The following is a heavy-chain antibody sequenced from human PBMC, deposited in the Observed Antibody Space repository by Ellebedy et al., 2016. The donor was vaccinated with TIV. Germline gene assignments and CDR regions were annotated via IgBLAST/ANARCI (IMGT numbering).Heavy chain of an antibody. CDR1: GGSISSYY. V-gene: IGHV4-59*01. CDR2: IYYSGST. Sequence: GSLRLXXTVSGGSISSYYWSWIRQPPGKGLEWIGYIYYSGSTNYNPSLKSRVTISVDTSKNQFSLKLSSVTAADTAVYYCARGGDTYSSSWYVFNYYYGMDVWGQGTTVTVSS. CDR3: ARGGDTYSSSWYVFNYYYGMDV. D-gene: IGHD6-13*01. J-gene: IGHJ6*02.